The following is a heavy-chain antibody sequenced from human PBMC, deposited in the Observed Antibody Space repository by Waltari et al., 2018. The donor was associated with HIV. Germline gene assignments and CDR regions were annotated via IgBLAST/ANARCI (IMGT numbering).Heavy chain of an antibody. Sequence: VQLVESGGGVVQPGRSLGPSCASSGFPFSTSALHWARQAPGKGLEWVAVISYDGSNKYYADSVKGRFTISRDNSKNTLYLQMNSLRAEDTAVYYCASLMVVTMVRGVTDYYYGMDVWGQGTTVTVSS. J-gene: IGHJ6*02. CDR2: ISYDGSNK. D-gene: IGHD3-10*01. CDR3: ASLMVVTMVRGVTDYYYGMDV. CDR1: GFPFSTSA. V-gene: IGHV3-30-3*01.